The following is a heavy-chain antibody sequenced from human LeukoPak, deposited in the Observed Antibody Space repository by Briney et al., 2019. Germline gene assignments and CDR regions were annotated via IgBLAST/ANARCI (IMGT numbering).Heavy chain of an antibody. Sequence: GGSLRLSCAASGFTFSSYAMHWVRQAPGKGPEWVAAISSSGDRTYFVESVKGRFTISRDNSKNTFYLQMNSLGAEDTAVYYCAKGSPRISVTGVEYFDHWGQGTQVTVSS. J-gene: IGHJ1*01. D-gene: IGHD4-11*01. V-gene: IGHV3-23*01. CDR2: ISSSGDRT. CDR3: AKGSPRISVTGVEYFDH. CDR1: GFTFSSYA.